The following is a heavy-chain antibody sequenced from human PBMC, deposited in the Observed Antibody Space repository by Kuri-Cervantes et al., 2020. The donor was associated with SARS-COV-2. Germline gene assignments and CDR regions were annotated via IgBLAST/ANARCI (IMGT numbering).Heavy chain of an antibody. V-gene: IGHV1-18*01. J-gene: IGHJ4*02. D-gene: IGHD4-23*01. CDR1: GYSFTRYG. CDR2: ISPDNDDT. Sequence: ASVKVSCKASGYSFTRYGITWVRQAPGQGLEWMGWISPDNDDTKYAQKFQGRVTMSTDTSTSTAYMELRSLRSHDTAVYYCARSHTLYGGNSSPWDYWGQGTLVTVSS. CDR3: ARSHTLYGGNSSPWDY.